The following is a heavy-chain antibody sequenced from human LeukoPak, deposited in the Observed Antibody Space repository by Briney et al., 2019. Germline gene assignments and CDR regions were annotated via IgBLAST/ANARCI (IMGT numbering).Heavy chain of an antibody. CDR1: GGSISTYY. V-gene: IGHV4-59*08. CDR2: IYYSGST. CDR3: ARTGYSYGYFYYYYMDV. J-gene: IGHJ6*03. D-gene: IGHD5-18*01. Sequence: SETLSLTCTVSGGSISTYYWSWIRQPPGKGLEWIGYIYYSGSTNYNPSLKSRVTISVDTSKNQFSLKLSSVTAADTAVYYCARTGYSYGYFYYYYMDVWGKGTTVTISS.